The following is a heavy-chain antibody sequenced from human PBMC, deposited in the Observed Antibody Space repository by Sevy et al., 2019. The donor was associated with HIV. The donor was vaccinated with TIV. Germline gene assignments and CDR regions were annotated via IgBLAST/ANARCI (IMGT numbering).Heavy chain of an antibody. J-gene: IGHJ6*02. Sequence: GGSLRLSCAASGFTFSSYGMHWVRQAPGKGLEWVAVIWYDGSNKYYADSVKGRFTISRDNSKNGLYLQMNSLRAEATAVYYCAREGYSSSWNYYYGMDVWGQGTTVTVSS. CDR1: GFTFSSYG. CDR3: AREGYSSSWNYYYGMDV. CDR2: IWYDGSNK. D-gene: IGHD6-13*01. V-gene: IGHV3-33*01.